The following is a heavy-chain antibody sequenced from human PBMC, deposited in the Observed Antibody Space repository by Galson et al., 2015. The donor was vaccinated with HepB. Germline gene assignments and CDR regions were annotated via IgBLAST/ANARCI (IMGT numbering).Heavy chain of an antibody. V-gene: IGHV3-23*01. CDR2: ISGSGGTI. D-gene: IGHD2/OR15-2a*01. CDR3: AKEIFADLGYPLPFDY. CDR1: GFTFSSYA. J-gene: IGHJ4*02. Sequence: SLRLSCAASGFTFSSYAMSWVRQAPGKGLEWVSVISGSGGTIYYADSVKGRFTISRDNSKNTLYLQMNSLRAEDTAVYYCAKEIFADLGYPLPFDYWGQGTLVTVSS.